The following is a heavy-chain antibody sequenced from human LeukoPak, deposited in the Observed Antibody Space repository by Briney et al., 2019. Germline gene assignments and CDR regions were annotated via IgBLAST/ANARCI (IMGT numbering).Heavy chain of an antibody. D-gene: IGHD5-12*01. Sequence: GGSLRLSCTTSGFTFGDYAMSWVRQAPGKGLEWVSRLNADGNSITYADSVRGRFTISRDNAKNTVHLQMNSLRVEDTAIYFCAGAYSSYDPFDYWGQGILVTVSS. CDR1: GFTFGDYA. CDR2: LNADGNSI. V-gene: IGHV3-74*01. J-gene: IGHJ4*02. CDR3: AGAYSSYDPFDY.